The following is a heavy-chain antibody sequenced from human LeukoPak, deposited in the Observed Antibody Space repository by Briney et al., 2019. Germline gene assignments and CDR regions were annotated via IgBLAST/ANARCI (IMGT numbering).Heavy chain of an antibody. CDR3: AGLGGDPTAGCFDY. D-gene: IGHD2-21*02. CDR1: GGSISSYY. V-gene: IGHV4-4*07. CDR2: IYTSGST. Sequence: SETLSLTCTASGGSISSYYRSWIRQPAGKGLEWIRRIYTSGSTNYNPSLKSRVTMSVDTSKNQFSLKLSSVTAADTAVYYCAGLGGDPTAGCFDYWGQGTLVTVSS. J-gene: IGHJ4*02.